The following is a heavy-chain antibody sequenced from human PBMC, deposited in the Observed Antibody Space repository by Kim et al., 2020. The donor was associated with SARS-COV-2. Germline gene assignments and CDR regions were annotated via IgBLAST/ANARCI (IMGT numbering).Heavy chain of an antibody. V-gene: IGHV3-30*04. CDR1: GFTFSSYA. CDR2: ISYDGRNK. CDR3: ARDRRGSYFDY. D-gene: IGHD1-26*01. J-gene: IGHJ4*02. Sequence: GGSLRLSCAASGFTFSSYAMHWVRQAPGKGLDWVALISYDGRNKYYADSVKGRFTISRDNSKNTLYLQMNSLTTDDTTVYYCARDRRGSYFDYWGQGTLVTVSS.